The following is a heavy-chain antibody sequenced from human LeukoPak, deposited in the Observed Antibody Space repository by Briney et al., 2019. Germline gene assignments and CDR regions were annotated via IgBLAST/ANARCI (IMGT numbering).Heavy chain of an antibody. D-gene: IGHD5-12*01. J-gene: IGHJ4*02. CDR3: AKGGVYSGYDLSFEY. V-gene: IGHV3-23*01. Sequence: TGGSLRLSCAASGFTFSDYYMSWIRQAPGKGLEWVSSIRGRGNYVYYADSVKGRFTISRDNSKNTLYLQMNSLRADDTAVFYCAKGGVYSGYDLSFEYWGQGALVTVSS. CDR1: GFTFSDYY. CDR2: IRGRGNYV.